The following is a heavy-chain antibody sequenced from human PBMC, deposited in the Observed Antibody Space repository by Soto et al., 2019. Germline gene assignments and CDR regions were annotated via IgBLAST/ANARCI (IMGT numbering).Heavy chain of an antibody. D-gene: IGHD3-3*02. CDR1: GFSFNTYA. CDR2: ITSVSPSGTST. J-gene: IGHJ5*01. Sequence: EVELLESGGGLVQPGGSLRLSCTASGFSFNTYAMTWVRQAPGKGLEWVSTITSVSPSGTSTYYADSVKGRFTISRDNSKKTLSLQMISLRAGDTAVYYCVKGGWSALDNLTPSIKYSWFDFWGLGTLVTVSS. CDR3: VKGGWSALDNLTPSIKYSWFDF. V-gene: IGHV3-23*01.